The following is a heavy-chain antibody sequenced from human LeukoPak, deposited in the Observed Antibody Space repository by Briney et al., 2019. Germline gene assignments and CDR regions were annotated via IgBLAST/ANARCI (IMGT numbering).Heavy chain of an antibody. CDR3: ARDGEGDEGWDY. V-gene: IGHV4-59*01. CDR2: IYYSGST. Sequence: SETLSLTCNVSGGSISSYYWSWIRQPPGKGLEWIGYIYYSGSTNYNPSLKSRVTISVDTSKNQVSLRLSSVTAADTAVYYCARDGEGDEGWDYWGQGTLVTVSS. CDR1: GGSISSYY. D-gene: IGHD7-27*01. J-gene: IGHJ4*02.